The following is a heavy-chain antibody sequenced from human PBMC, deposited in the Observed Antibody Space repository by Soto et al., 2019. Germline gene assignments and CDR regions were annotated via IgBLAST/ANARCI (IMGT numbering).Heavy chain of an antibody. J-gene: IGHJ4*02. CDR2: IYPAGRT. D-gene: IGHD3-22*01. V-gene: IGHV3-53*01. CDR3: ARDADSSGCHY. Sequence: GGSLRLSCAASGFTVSGMFMNWVRQAPGKGLEWVSVIYPAGRTYYADSVKGRFTISRDNSKNTLILQLYNLTAEDPAVYCCARDADSSGCHYWGQGILVSVSS. CDR1: GFTVSGMF.